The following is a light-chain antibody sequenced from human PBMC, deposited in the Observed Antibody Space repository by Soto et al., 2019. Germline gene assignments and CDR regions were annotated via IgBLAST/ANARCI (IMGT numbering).Light chain of an antibody. CDR1: QSVSSSY. J-gene: IGKJ4*02. CDR3: QQRSKWPT. Sequence: EIALTQSPATRSLSQGERATLSCVASQSVSSSYLAWYQQKPGLAPRLLIYDASSRSTGIPDRFSGSGSGTDFTPTSSSQEPEDSAVYYWQQRSKWPTIGGGTKVDIK. CDR2: DAS. V-gene: IGKV3D-20*02.